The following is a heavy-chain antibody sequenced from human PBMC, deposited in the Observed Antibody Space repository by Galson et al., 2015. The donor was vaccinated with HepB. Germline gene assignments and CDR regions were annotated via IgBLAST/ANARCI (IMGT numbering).Heavy chain of an antibody. V-gene: IGHV3-23*01. Sequence: SLRLSCAASGFTFSSYAMSWVRQAPGKGLEWVSAISGSGGSTYYADSVKGRYTISRDNSKNTLYLQMNSLRAEDTAVYYCAKGSLRYFDWFYWGQGTLVTVSS. CDR2: ISGSGGST. CDR1: GFTFSSYA. CDR3: AKGSLRYFDWFY. J-gene: IGHJ4*02. D-gene: IGHD3-9*01.